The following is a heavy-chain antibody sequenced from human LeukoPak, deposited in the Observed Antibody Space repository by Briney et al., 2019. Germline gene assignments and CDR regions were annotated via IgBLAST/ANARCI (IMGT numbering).Heavy chain of an antibody. CDR2: IYYSGRT. J-gene: IGHJ4*02. V-gene: IGHV4-39*01. D-gene: IGHD5-12*01. Sequence: PSETLSLTCTVSGGSISSSSYSWGWIRQPPGKGLEWIGSIYYSGRTYYNPSLKSRVTISVDTSKNQFSLKPSSVTAADTAVYYCARHRSPSSMVATVFDYWGQGTLVTVSS. CDR3: ARHRSPSSMVATVFDY. CDR1: GGSISSSSYS.